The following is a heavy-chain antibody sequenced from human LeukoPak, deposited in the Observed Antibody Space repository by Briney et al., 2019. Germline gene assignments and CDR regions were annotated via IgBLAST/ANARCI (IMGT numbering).Heavy chain of an antibody. CDR2: INPNSGGT. D-gene: IGHD3-22*01. Sequence: ASVKVSCKASGYTFTGYYMHWVRQAPGQGLEWMGWINPNSGGTIYAQKFQGRVTMTRDTSISTAYTELSRLRSDDTAVYYCARVTGYYYENTGYYHHAFDIWGQGTMVTVSS. V-gene: IGHV1-2*02. CDR1: GYTFTGYY. CDR3: ARVTGYYYENTGYYHHAFDI. J-gene: IGHJ3*02.